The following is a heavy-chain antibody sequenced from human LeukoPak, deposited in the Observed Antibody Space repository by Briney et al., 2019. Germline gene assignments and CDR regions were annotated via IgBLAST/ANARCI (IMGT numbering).Heavy chain of an antibody. Sequence: GGSLRLSCAASGFTFDDYGVSWVRQAPGKGLEWVSGINWNGGSTGYADSVKGRFTISRDNAKNSLYLQMNSLRAEDTALYYCARANYYDSSGHPVPFDPWGQGTLVTVSS. V-gene: IGHV3-20*04. D-gene: IGHD3-22*01. CDR1: GFTFDDYG. J-gene: IGHJ5*02. CDR2: INWNGGST. CDR3: ARANYYDSSGHPVPFDP.